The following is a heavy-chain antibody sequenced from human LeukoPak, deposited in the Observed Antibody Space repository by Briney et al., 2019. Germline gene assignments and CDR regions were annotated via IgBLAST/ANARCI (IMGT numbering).Heavy chain of an antibody. Sequence: GGSLRLSCAASGFTFSSYEMNWVRQAPGKGLEWVPYISSSGSTIYYADSVKVRFSISKDNTMNSLYLQMNSLRAEDTSFYYCARDTMVVTPWPFLDYWGQGTLVTVSS. CDR1: GFTFSSYE. CDR3: ARDTMVVTPWPFLDY. D-gene: IGHD4-23*01. CDR2: ISSSGSTI. J-gene: IGHJ4*02. V-gene: IGHV3-48*03.